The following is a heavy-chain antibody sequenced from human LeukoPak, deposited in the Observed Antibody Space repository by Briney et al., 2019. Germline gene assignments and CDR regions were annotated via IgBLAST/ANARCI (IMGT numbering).Heavy chain of an antibody. CDR2: ISYDGSSE. V-gene: IGHV3-30-3*01. CDR3: ARRYSGYFAAFDI. Sequence: PGGSLRLSCAASGFMFSSYVMHWVRQAPGKGLEWVAVISYDGSSEYYGDSVKGRFTISRDNSKNTLYVQMNSLRPEDTAIYYCARRYSGYFAAFDIWGQGTTVTVSS. J-gene: IGHJ3*02. CDR1: GFMFSSYV. D-gene: IGHD3-10*01.